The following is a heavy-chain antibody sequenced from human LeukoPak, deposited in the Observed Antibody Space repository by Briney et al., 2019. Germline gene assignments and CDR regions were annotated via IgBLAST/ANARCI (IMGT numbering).Heavy chain of an antibody. CDR3: ARGDYYGSGSYWYFDY. Sequence: SGESLKISCKGSGYSFTSYWIGWVRQMPGKGLEWMGIIYPGDSDTRYSPSFQGQVTISADKSISTAYLQWSSLKASDTAMYYCARGDYYGSGSYWYFDYWGQGTLVTVSS. V-gene: IGHV5-51*01. CDR1: GYSFTSYW. D-gene: IGHD3-10*01. CDR2: IYPGDSDT. J-gene: IGHJ4*02.